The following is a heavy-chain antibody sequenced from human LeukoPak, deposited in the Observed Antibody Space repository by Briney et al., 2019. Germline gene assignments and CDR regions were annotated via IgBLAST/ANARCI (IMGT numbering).Heavy chain of an antibody. CDR2: IGGGDDI. CDR3: AKDATPFNSIWDYFDS. J-gene: IGHJ4*02. CDR1: GFTFSNYA. Sequence: GGPLRLSCAASGFTFSNYAMNWVRQAPGQGLEWVAGIGGGDDIYYADSVKGRFTGSRDDSKNTLYLQMSSLRIEDTAIYYCAKDATPFNSIWDYFDSWGQGTLVTVS. D-gene: IGHD4-23*01. V-gene: IGHV3-23*01.